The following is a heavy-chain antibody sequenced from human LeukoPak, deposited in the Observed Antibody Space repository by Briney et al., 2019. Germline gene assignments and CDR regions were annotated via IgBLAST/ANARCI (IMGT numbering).Heavy chain of an antibody. CDR2: INPNSGGT. V-gene: IGHV1-2*02. Sequence: GASVKVSCKASGYTFTGYYVHWVRQAPGQGLAWMGWINPNSGGTNYAQKLQGRVTMTRDTSMSTAYMELSRLRSDDTALYYCARDFASIAMIVVVNFDYWGQGTLVTVSS. J-gene: IGHJ4*02. CDR3: ARDFASIAMIVVVNFDY. CDR1: GYTFTGYY. D-gene: IGHD3-22*01.